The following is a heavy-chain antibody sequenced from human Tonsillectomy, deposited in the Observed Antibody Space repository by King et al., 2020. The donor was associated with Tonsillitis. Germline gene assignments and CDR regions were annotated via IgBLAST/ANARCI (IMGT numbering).Heavy chain of an antibody. Sequence: VQLVESGGGVVQPGRSLRLSCAASGFSFRTYGMHWVRQAPGQGLDWVAVISYDDRKKYYADSVKGLFTISRENSKNTLYLQMNSLRAEDTAVYYWAKDYSDDSWWYFDLWGRGTLVTVSS. CDR1: GFSFRTYG. CDR3: AKDYSDDSWWYFDL. D-gene: IGHD3-3*01. J-gene: IGHJ2*01. CDR2: ISYDDRKK. V-gene: IGHV3-30*18.